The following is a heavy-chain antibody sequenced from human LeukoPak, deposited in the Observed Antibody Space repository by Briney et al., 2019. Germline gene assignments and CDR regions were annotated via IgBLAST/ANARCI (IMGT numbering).Heavy chain of an antibody. Sequence: SETLSLTCAVYGGSFSGYYWRGIRQPPGKGLGWIEGISHSGSTNYNPSLKTRVTISVSTSKNQFSLQPSSVTAADTAVYSCARGGSSSSSRHYYYYYGMDVWGQGTTVTVSS. CDR3: ARGGSSSSSRHYYYYYGMDV. D-gene: IGHD6-6*01. V-gene: IGHV4-34*01. CDR2: ISHSGST. CDR1: GGSFSGYY. J-gene: IGHJ6*02.